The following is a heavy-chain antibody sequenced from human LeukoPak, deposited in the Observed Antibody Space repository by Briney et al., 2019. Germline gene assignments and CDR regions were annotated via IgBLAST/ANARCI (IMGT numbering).Heavy chain of an antibody. J-gene: IGHJ4*02. CDR2: IYYTGVT. Sequence: KSSETLSLTCAVYGGSFIGYYWGWIRQPPGKGLEWIGIIYYTGVTYCSPSLKSRVTISVDTSRNQFSLRLSSVTASDTAVYYCARHFSNSAPTFWGQGTLVTVSS. CDR1: GGSFIGYY. V-gene: IGHV4-39*01. CDR3: ARHFSNSAPTF. D-gene: IGHD2/OR15-2a*01.